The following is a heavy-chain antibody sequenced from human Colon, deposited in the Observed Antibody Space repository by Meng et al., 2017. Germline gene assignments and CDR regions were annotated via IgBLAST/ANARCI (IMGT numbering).Heavy chain of an antibody. Sequence: EGGSGLVKATGTVSLSVTVSGGYISSNNWWSCVRQFPGSGLEWIGEIYQSGSTNYSPSIKSRLTISLDKSKDQFSLKLSYITVADRAVYFCVRVPTTVEPFEYWGQGTLVTVSS. V-gene: IGHV4-4*01. D-gene: IGHD4-23*01. J-gene: IGHJ4*02. CDR3: VRVPTTVEPFEY. CDR1: GGYISSNNW. CDR2: IYQSGST.